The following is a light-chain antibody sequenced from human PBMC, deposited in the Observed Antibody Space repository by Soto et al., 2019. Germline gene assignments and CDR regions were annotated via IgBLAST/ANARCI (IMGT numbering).Light chain of an antibody. J-gene: IGLJ1*01. Sequence: SVLTQPRSVSGSPGQSVTISCTGTSSDVGGSDYVSWFQHYPGKGPKLLIYDVTRRPSGVSNRFSGSKSGNTASLTVSGLQAEDEGDYYCSSYTATITYVFGTATKVTV. V-gene: IGLV2-11*01. CDR1: SSDVGGSDY. CDR3: SSYTATITYV. CDR2: DVT.